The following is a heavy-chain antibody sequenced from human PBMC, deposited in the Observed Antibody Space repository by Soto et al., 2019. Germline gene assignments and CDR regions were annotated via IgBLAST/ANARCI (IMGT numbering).Heavy chain of an antibody. CDR3: AREQGGITGVRGDVDY. Sequence: EVQLLESGGGLVQPGGSLRLSCAASGFTFSSYAMSWVRQAPGKGLEWVNFIRRKVSSATTEDAASVRGRFIISRDDSKSAVYLQMNSLKIEDTAVYYCAREQGGITGVRGDVDYWGQGTLVTVSS. CDR2: IRRKVSSATT. D-gene: IGHD3-10*01. CDR1: GFTFSSYA. J-gene: IGHJ4*02. V-gene: IGHV3-49*04.